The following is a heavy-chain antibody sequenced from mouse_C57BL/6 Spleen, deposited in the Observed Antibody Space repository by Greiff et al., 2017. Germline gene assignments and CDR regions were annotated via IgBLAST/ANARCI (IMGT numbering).Heavy chain of an antibody. D-gene: IGHD2-4*01. CDR2: ISGGGGNT. CDR3: ARRYYDYGGEYFDV. CDR1: GFTFSSYT. Sequence: EVMLVESGGGLVKPGGSLKFSCAASGFTFSSYTMSWVRQTPEKRLEWVATISGGGGNTYYPDSVKGRFTISRDNAKNTLYLQMSSLRSEDTALYYCARRYYDYGGEYFDVWGTGTTVTVSS. J-gene: IGHJ1*03. V-gene: IGHV5-9*01.